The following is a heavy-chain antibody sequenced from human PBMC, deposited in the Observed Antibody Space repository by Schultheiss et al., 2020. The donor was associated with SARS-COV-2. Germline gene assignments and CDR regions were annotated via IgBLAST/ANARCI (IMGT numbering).Heavy chain of an antibody. J-gene: IGHJ4*02. D-gene: IGHD4-17*01. V-gene: IGHV1-18*04. CDR2: ISAYNGNT. CDR1: GYTFSSYG. Sequence: GGSLRLSCKASGYTFSSYGVSWVRQAPGQGLEWMGWISAYNGNTNYAQKLQGRVTMTTDTSTSTAYMELRSLRSDDTAVYYCARASTVTTEADYFDYWGQGTLVTVSS. CDR3: ARASTVTTEADYFDY.